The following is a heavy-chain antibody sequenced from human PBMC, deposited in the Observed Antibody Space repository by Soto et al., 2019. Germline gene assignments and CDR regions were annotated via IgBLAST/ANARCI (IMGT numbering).Heavy chain of an antibody. CDR1: GGSFSGYY. J-gene: IGHJ5*02. CDR3: ARDGNYYDSSGYYYKFDP. CDR2: INHSGST. D-gene: IGHD3-22*01. V-gene: IGHV4-34*01. Sequence: SETLSLTCAVHGGSFSGYYWSWIRQPPGKGLEWIGEINHSGSTNYNPSLKSRVTISVDTSKNQFSLKLSSVTAADTAVYYCARDGNYYDSSGYYYKFDPWGQGTLVTVS.